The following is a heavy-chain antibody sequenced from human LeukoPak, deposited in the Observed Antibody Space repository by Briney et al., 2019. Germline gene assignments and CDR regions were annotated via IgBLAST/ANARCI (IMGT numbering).Heavy chain of an antibody. V-gene: IGHV4-39*07. D-gene: IGHD6-19*01. Sequence: SETLSLTCTVSRGSISSGSYYWSWIRQPPGKGLEWIGEINHSGSTNYSPSLKSRVTISVDTSKNQFSLKLSSVTAADTAVYYCARRCYSAHPLPRVGSGWYGNWFDPWGQGTLVTVSS. J-gene: IGHJ5*02. CDR2: INHSGST. CDR3: ARRCYSAHPLPRVGSGWYGNWFDP. CDR1: RGSISSGSYY.